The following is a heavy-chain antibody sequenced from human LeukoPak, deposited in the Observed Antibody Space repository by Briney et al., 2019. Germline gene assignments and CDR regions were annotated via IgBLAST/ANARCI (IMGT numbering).Heavy chain of an antibody. CDR3: VRISSDAFDI. Sequence: GASVRVSCKASGYTLTSYAMHWVRQAPGQRLEWMGWINVGNGNTKYSQKFQGRVTITRDTSASTAYMELSSLRSEDTAVYYCVRISSDAFDIWGQGTMVTVSS. J-gene: IGHJ3*02. D-gene: IGHD2-15*01. CDR2: INVGNGNT. V-gene: IGHV1-3*01. CDR1: GYTLTSYA.